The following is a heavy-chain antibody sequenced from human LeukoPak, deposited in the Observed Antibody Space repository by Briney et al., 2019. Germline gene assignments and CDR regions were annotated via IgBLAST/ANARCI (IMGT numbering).Heavy chain of an antibody. Sequence: SVKVSCKASGGIFANYAISWVRKAPGQGLEWTGVIIPIFGSGHSAQKFQGRLTITADESTRTTYMELSSLRSEDTAVYYCAKGHDDFRQFDFWGQGTLVIVSS. V-gene: IGHV1-69*01. CDR3: AKGHDDFRQFDF. D-gene: IGHD3-3*01. CDR2: IIPIFGSG. CDR1: GGIFANYA. J-gene: IGHJ4*02.